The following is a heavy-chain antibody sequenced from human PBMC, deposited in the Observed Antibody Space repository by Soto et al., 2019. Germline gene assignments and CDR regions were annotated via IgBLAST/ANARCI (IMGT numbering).Heavy chain of an antibody. J-gene: IGHJ4*02. Sequence: QVQLVQSGAEVKEPGASVKVSCKTSGYTFSSYGVTWVRQAPGQGLEWMGWINTHNDNTNYAQNLQGRVTMTTDTSTSKAYTELRSLPSDDTAIYYCATSSPLFPAALHFDYWAQGTLVTVSS. CDR1: GYTFSSYG. CDR3: ATSSPLFPAALHFDY. CDR2: INTHNDNT. D-gene: IGHD2-2*01. V-gene: IGHV1-18*01.